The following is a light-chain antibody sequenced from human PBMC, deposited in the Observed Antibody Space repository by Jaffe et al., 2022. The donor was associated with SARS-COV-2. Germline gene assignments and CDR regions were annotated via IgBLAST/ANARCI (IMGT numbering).Light chain of an antibody. CDR3: QQYGIMG. V-gene: IGKV3-20*01. Sequence: EIVLTQSPGTLSLSPGERATLSCRASQSVSSSYLAWYQQKPGQAPRLLIYGASSRATGIPDRFSGSGSGTDFTLTISRLEPEDFAVYYCQQYGIMGFGQGTKVEIK. CDR2: GAS. J-gene: IGKJ1*01. CDR1: QSVSSSY.